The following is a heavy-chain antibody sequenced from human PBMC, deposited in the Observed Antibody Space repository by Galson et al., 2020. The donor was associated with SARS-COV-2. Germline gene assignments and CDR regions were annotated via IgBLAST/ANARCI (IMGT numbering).Heavy chain of an antibody. D-gene: IGHD3-10*01. CDR2: INAGNGNT. Sequence: ASVKVSCKASGYTFTSYAMHWVRQAPGQRLEWMGWINAGNGNTTYSQKFQGRVTITRDTSASTAYMELSSLRSEDTAVYYCARDFVTMVQGVIISYNWFDPWGQGTLVTVSS. V-gene: IGHV1-3*01. CDR1: GYTFTSYA. J-gene: IGHJ5*02. CDR3: ARDFVTMVQGVIISYNWFDP.